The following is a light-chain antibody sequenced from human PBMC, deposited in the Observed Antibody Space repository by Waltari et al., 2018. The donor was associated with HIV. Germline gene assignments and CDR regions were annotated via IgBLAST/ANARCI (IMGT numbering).Light chain of an antibody. CDR1: SSNIGNNV. V-gene: IGLV1-51*01. J-gene: IGLJ3*02. CDR2: DNN. Sequence: QSVVTQPRSVSAAPGQKVTISCSGSSSNIGNNVVSWYQQLPGTAPKLLIYDNNNRPSGIPDRFSGSKSGTSATLGITALQTGDEADYYCGTWDSSLSVWVFGGGTNLTVL. CDR3: GTWDSSLSVWV.